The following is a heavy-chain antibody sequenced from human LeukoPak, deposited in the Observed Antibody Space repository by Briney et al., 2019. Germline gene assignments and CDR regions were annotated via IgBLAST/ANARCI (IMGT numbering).Heavy chain of an antibody. V-gene: IGHV1-18*01. CDR2: ISPYNGNT. Sequence: ASVKGSCKTSGYTFTSYGIGWVRQAPGQGLEWMAWISPYNGNTNYAQKLQGRVTVTTDTSTTTAYMELRSLRSDDTAVYYCTRDRSASGCQNYWGQGTLVTVSS. CDR1: GYTFTSYG. CDR3: TRDRSASGCQNY. J-gene: IGHJ4*02. D-gene: IGHD1-26*01.